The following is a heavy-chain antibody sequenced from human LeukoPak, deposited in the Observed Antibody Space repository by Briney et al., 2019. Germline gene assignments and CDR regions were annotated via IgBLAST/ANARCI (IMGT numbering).Heavy chain of an antibody. CDR1: GFTFSDYY. V-gene: IGHV3-11*05. D-gene: IGHD3-10*01. Sequence: PGGSLRLSCAASGFTFSDYYMSWIRQAPGKGLEWVSYISSSSSYTNYADSVKGRFTISRDNAKNSLYLQMNSLRAEDTAVYYCARGSGKKPWLSDSDYWGQGTLVTVSS. CDR2: ISSSSSYT. CDR3: ARGSGKKPWLSDSDY. J-gene: IGHJ4*02.